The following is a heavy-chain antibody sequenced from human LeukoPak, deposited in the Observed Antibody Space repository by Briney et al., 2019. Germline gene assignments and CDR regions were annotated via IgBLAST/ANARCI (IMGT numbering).Heavy chain of an antibody. J-gene: IGHJ6*04. D-gene: IGHD3-10*01. Sequence: GGSLRLSCAASGFTFSSYSMNWVRQAPGKGLEWVSSISSSSSYIYYADSVKGRFTISRDNAKNSLYLQMNSLRAEDTAVYYRARVRVRGPLWPPNYYGMDVWGKGTTVTVSS. CDR1: GFTFSSYS. CDR2: ISSSSSYI. CDR3: ARVRVRGPLWPPNYYGMDV. V-gene: IGHV3-21*01.